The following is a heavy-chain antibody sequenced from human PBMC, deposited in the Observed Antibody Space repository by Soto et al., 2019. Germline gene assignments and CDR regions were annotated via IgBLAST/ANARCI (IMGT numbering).Heavy chain of an antibody. CDR3: ARDPGITFGHRGWFDP. CDR2: ISSSSSSI. J-gene: IGHJ5*02. D-gene: IGHD3-16*01. V-gene: IGHV3-21*04. CDR1: GFTFSYYN. Sequence: GGSLRLSCAASGFTFSYYNMNWVRQAPGKGLEWVSSISSSSSSIYYADSVKRRFTISRDNSKYTLYLQMNSLRSEDTAVYYCARDPGITFGHRGWFDPWGQGTLVTVSS.